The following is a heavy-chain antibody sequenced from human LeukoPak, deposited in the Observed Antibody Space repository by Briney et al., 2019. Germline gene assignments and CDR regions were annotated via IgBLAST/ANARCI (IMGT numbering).Heavy chain of an antibody. CDR3: ARDLPNYGDYVNSY. Sequence: GASVKVSCKASGYTFTGYYLHWVRQAPGQGLEWMGCVNPNSGDTNYAQKFQGRVTMTRDTSISTAYMELSRLRSDDTAVYYCARDLPNYGDYVNSYWGQGTLVTVSS. CDR2: VNPNSGDT. J-gene: IGHJ4*02. CDR1: GYTFTGYY. D-gene: IGHD4-17*01. V-gene: IGHV1-2*02.